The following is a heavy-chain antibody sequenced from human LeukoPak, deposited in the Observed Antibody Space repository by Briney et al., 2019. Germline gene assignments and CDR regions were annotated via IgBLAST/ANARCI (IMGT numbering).Heavy chain of an antibody. CDR3: ARTQAGTDYGMDV. Sequence: GGSLRLSCAASGFTFSTYAMHWVRQAPGKGLEWVAVISYDGENKYFADSVKGRFTISRGTSKNTLYLQMDSLRAEDTAVYYCARTQAGTDYGMDVWGQGTTVTVSS. CDR1: GFTFSTYA. D-gene: IGHD3/OR15-3a*01. CDR2: ISYDGENK. J-gene: IGHJ6*02. V-gene: IGHV3-30*04.